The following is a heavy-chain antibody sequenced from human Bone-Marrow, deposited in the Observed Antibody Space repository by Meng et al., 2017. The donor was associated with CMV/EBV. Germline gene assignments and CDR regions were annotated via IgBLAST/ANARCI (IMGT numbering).Heavy chain of an antibody. V-gene: IGHV3-30*02. Sequence: GESLKISCAASGFTFSSYGMHWVRQAPGKGLEWVAFIRYDGSNKYYADSVKGRFTISRDNSKNTLYLQMNSLRAEDTAVYYCAKMVTGTTGGGDYWGQGTRVTVSS. J-gene: IGHJ4*02. CDR3: AKMVTGTTGGGDY. CDR2: IRYDGSNK. D-gene: IGHD1-20*01. CDR1: GFTFSSYG.